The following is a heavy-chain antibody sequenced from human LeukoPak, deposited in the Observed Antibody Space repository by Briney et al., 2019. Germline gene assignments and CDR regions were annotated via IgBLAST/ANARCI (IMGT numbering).Heavy chain of an antibody. V-gene: IGHV3-21*01. Sequence: GGSLRLSCAASGFTFTNYRMTWVRQAPGKGLECVSSISSTSGYIFYADSVQGRFTISRDNAKSSLYLQMNSLRAEDTAVYYCARENGDYADAFNIWGQGTMVTVSS. J-gene: IGHJ3*02. CDR1: GFTFTNYR. CDR3: ARENGDYADAFNI. CDR2: ISSTSGYI. D-gene: IGHD4-17*01.